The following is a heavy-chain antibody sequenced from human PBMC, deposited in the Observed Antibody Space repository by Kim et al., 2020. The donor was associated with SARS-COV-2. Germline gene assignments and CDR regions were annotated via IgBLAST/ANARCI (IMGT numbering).Heavy chain of an antibody. D-gene: IGHD5-12*01. CDR2: INHSGST. J-gene: IGHJ4*02. CDR3: ASGWLQSYYFDY. CDR1: GGSFSGYY. Sequence: SETLSLTCAVYGGSFSGYYWSWIRQPPGKGLEWIGEINHSGSTNYNPSLKSRVPISVDTSKNQYSLKLSPVTAADTAVYYCASGWLQSYYFDYWGQGTLV. V-gene: IGHV4-34*01.